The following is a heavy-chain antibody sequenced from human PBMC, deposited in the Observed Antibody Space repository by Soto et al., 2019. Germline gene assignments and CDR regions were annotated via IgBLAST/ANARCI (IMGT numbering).Heavy chain of an antibody. CDR3: ARDIYSGGYSGTIDY. V-gene: IGHV3-30-3*01. CDR2: IAPDGGNK. D-gene: IGHD3-22*01. Sequence: QVHLVESGGGVVQPGRSLRLSCAASAFTFNNYAMHWARQAPGKGLEWVAVIAPDGGNKFYADSVKGRFTISRDNSRNTVYLQMDSLRREDTAVYYCARDIYSGGYSGTIDYWGQGTLVTVSS. J-gene: IGHJ4*02. CDR1: AFTFNNYA.